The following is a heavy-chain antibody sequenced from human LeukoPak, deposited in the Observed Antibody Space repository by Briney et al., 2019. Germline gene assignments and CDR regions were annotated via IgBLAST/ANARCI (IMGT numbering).Heavy chain of an antibody. CDR3: AKDGPPYPADIVVVPAAYWEINWFDP. CDR1: GGSFSGYY. CDR2: INHSGST. Sequence: SETLSLTCAVYGGSFSGYYWSWIRQPPGKGLEWIGEINHSGSTNYNPSLKSRVTISVDTSKNQFSLKLSSVTAADTAVYYCAKDGPPYPADIVVVPAAYWEINWFDPWGQGTLVTVSS. V-gene: IGHV4-34*01. D-gene: IGHD2-2*01. J-gene: IGHJ5*02.